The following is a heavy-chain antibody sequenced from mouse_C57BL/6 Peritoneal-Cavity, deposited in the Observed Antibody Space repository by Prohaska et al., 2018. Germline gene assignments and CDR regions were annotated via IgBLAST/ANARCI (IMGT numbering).Heavy chain of an antibody. CDR2: IWRGGST. CDR3: AKETYYGSSPYWYFDV. J-gene: IGHJ1*03. V-gene: IGHV2-5*01. Sequence: GKGLEWLGVIWRGGSTDYNAAFMSRLSITKDNSKSQVFFKMNSLQADDTVMYYCAKETYYGSSPYWYFDVWGTGTTVNISS. D-gene: IGHD1-1*01.